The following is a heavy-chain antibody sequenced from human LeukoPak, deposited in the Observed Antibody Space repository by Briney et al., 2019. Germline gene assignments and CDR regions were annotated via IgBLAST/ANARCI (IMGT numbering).Heavy chain of an antibody. J-gene: IGHJ4*02. V-gene: IGHV3-23*01. CDR2: ISNSGGST. CDR3: AREGYYYDSSGYYYRIFDY. CDR1: GFTFSSYA. Sequence: GGSLRLSCAASGFTFSSYAMSWVRQAPGKGLEWVSSISNSGGSTYYPDSVKGRFTISRDNSKNTLYLQMNSLRAEDTAVYYCAREGYYYDSSGYYYRIFDYWGQGTLVTVSS. D-gene: IGHD3-22*01.